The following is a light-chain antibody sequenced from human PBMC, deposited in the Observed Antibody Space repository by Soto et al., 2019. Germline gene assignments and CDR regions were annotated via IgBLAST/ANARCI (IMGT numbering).Light chain of an antibody. CDR1: PSVSSY. V-gene: IGKV3-11*01. J-gene: IGKJ4*01. Sequence: ELVSTQSPATLSLSPGERATLSCRASPSVSSYLAWYPTKPGQDPRILIYDASNRATGIPARFSGSGSGTDFNLTISRLETEEFAVYECQQRSNWTLTFGGGTKLDIK. CDR3: QQRSNWTLT. CDR2: DAS.